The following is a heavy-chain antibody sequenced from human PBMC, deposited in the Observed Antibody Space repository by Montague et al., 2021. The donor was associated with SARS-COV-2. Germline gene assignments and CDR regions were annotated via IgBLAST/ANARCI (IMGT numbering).Heavy chain of an antibody. J-gene: IGHJ5*02. Sequence: SETLSLTCTVSNGSITSYYWSWVRQPPGKRLEWVGYIYYRGSTNYNPSLESRVTMSIDTSKNQFSLKLRSVTAADTAVYFCAREGLHNWFDPWGQGTLVIGSS. V-gene: IGHV4-59*01. CDR2: IYYRGST. CDR1: NGSITSYY. CDR3: AREGLHNWFDP.